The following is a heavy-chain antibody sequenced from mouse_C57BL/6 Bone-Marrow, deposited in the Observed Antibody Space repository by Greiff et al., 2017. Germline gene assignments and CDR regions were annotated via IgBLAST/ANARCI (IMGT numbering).Heavy chain of an antibody. CDR1: GYTFTSYG. CDR2: IYPRSGNT. V-gene: IGHV1-81*01. Sequence: QVQLQQSGAELARPGASVKLSCKASGYTFTSYGISWVKQRTGQGLEWIGEIYPRSGNTYYNEKFKGKATITVDTSSNTAYLPLSRRTSEGTAVYYCDRIAYWGQGTLVTVSA. CDR3: DRIAY. J-gene: IGHJ3*01.